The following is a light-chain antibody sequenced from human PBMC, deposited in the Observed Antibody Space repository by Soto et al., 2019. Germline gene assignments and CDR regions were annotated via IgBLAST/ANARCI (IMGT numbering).Light chain of an antibody. CDR2: DNN. Sequence: QSVLTQPPSVSAAPGQKVTISCSGSSSNIGNNYVSWYQQLPGTAPILLIYDNNKRPSGIPDRFSGSKSGTSATLGITGLQTGDEADYYCGTWDSSLSAGGVFGGGTQLTVL. J-gene: IGLJ2*01. CDR1: SSNIGNNY. V-gene: IGLV1-51*01. CDR3: GTWDSSLSAGGV.